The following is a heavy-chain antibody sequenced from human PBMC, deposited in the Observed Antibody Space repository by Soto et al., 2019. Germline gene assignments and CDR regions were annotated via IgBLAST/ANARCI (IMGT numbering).Heavy chain of an antibody. V-gene: IGHV3-15*07. CDR3: TTTFGDNDDDAFDI. CDR2: IKAKDDGGTT. J-gene: IGHJ3*02. CDR1: GFTFNFAW. D-gene: IGHD4-17*01. Sequence: EGQLVESGGGFVKPGGSLRLSCEGSGFTFNFAWLNWVRQAPGKGLEWVGRIKAKDDGGTTDVAAPVTGRFTISRDDSKNTLYLQMNSLKTEDTAVYYCTTTFGDNDDDAFDIWGQGTMVTVSS.